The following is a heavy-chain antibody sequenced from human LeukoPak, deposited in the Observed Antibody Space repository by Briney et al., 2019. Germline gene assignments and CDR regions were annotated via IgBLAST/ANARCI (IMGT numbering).Heavy chain of an antibody. CDR2: IYPGDSDT. J-gene: IGHJ4*02. Sequence: GESLKIPCRGSGYSFTTSWIGWVRQMPGKGLEWMGIIYPGDSDTRYSPSFQGQVTISADKSISTAYLQWSSLKASDTAMYYCARHEQNYDILTGYYGNVDYWGQGTLVTVSS. CDR3: ARHEQNYDILTGYYGNVDY. CDR1: GYSFTTSW. D-gene: IGHD3-9*01. V-gene: IGHV5-51*01.